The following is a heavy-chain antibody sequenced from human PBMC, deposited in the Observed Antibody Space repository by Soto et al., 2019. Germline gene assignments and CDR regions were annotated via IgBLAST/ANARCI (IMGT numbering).Heavy chain of an antibody. CDR1: GGTFSSYA. D-gene: IGHD3-22*01. CDR3: ASQEYSDSSGYYYYYGMDV. J-gene: IGHJ6*02. CDR2: LIPIFGTA. V-gene: IGHV1-69*06. Sequence: QVQLVQSGAEVKKPGSSVKVSCKASGGTFSSYAISWVRQAPGQGLEWMGGLIPIFGTANYAQKFQGRVTITADKSTSTAYRELSSLRSEDTAVYYGASQEYSDSSGYYYYYGMDVWGQGTTVSVSS.